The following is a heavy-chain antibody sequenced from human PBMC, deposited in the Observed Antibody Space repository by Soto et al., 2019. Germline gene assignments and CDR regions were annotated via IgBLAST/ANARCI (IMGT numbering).Heavy chain of an antibody. D-gene: IGHD3-3*01. CDR1: GFTFSNSV. Sequence: GGSLRLSCAASGFTFSNSVMSWVRQAPGKGLEWVSAISGSGDTTYYADSVKGRFTISRDNSKNTLFLQMNSLRAEDTAIYYCAKTKNDFWSGTDHWGQGTLVTVSS. CDR3: AKTKNDFWSGTDH. CDR2: ISGSGDTT. V-gene: IGHV3-23*01. J-gene: IGHJ4*02.